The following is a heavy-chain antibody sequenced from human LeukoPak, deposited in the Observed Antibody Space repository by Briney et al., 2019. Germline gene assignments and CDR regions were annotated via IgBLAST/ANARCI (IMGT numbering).Heavy chain of an antibody. D-gene: IGHD5-18*01. V-gene: IGHV3-33*01. CDR3: ARGRPTGYSYGILDY. CDR1: GFTFSSYG. Sequence: PGGSLRLSCAASGFTFSSYGMHWVRQAPGKGLEWVAVIWYDGSNKYYADSVKGRFTISRDNSKNTLYLQMNSLRAEDTAVYYCARGRPTGYSYGILDYWGQGTLVTVSS. J-gene: IGHJ4*02. CDR2: IWYDGSNK.